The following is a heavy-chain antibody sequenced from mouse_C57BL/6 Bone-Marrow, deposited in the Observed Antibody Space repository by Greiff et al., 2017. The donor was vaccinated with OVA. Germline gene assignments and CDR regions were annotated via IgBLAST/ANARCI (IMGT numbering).Heavy chain of an antibody. D-gene: IGHD2-3*01. CDR1: GYTFTSYW. J-gene: IGHJ1*03. V-gene: IGHV1-53*01. Sequence: ASGYTFTSYWMHWVKQRPGQGLEWFGNINPSNGGTNYNEKFKSKATLTVDKSSSTAYMQPSSLTSEDSAVYYCASGNGYYTYWYFDVWGTGTTVTVSS. CDR2: INPSNGGT. CDR3: ASGNGYYTYWYFDV.